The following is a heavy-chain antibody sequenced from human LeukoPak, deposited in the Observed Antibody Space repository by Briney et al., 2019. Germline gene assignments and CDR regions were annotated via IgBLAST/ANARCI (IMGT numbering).Heavy chain of an antibody. CDR2: ISWNSGTI. Sequence: GGSLRLSCAASGLTISSHAMSWVRQPPGKGLEWVSGISWNSGTIDYADSVRGRFTISRDNAKNSLYLQMDSLRVEDTAFYYCAKDNRRHYTSGPNPDSLHWGQGALVTVSS. CDR1: GLTISSHA. CDR3: AKDNRRHYTSGPNPDSLH. D-gene: IGHD6-19*01. V-gene: IGHV3-9*01. J-gene: IGHJ4*02.